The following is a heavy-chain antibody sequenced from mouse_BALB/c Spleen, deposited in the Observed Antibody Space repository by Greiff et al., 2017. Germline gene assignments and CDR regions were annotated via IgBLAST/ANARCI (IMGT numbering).Heavy chain of an antibody. D-gene: IGHD2-1*01. Sequence: EVKLVESGGGLVKPGGSLKLSCAASGFTFSSYAMSWVRQTPEKRLEWVASISSGGSTYYPDSVKGRFTISRDNARNILYLQMSSLRSEDTAMYYCASYGNYWFAYGGQGTLVTVSA. CDR2: ISSGGST. V-gene: IGHV5-6-5*01. CDR3: ASYGNYWFAY. CDR1: GFTFSSYA. J-gene: IGHJ3*01.